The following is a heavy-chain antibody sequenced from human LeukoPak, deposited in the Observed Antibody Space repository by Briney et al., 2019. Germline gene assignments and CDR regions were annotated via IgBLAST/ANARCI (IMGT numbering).Heavy chain of an antibody. V-gene: IGHV3-21*01. CDR1: GFTFSSYG. J-gene: IGHJ4*02. CDR3: AREMGY. Sequence: GGSLRLSCAASGFTFSSYGMNWVRQAPGKGLEWVSTISSASDYISYADSVKGRFAISRDNAKNSLYLQMNSLRDEDTAIYYCAREMGYWGQGTLVTVSS. CDR2: ISSASDYI. D-gene: IGHD5-24*01.